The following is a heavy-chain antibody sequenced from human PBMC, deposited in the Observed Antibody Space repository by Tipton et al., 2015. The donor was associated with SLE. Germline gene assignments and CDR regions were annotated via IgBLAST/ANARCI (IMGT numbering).Heavy chain of an antibody. CDR2: IYYSGST. Sequence: TLSLTCTVSGGSISSYYWSWIRQPPGKGLESLGYIYYSGSTNYNPSLKSRVTISVDTSKNQFSLKLSSVTAADTAVYYCARLDARRDAFVIWGQGTMVTVSS. CDR3: ARLDARRDAFVI. D-gene: IGHD1-1*01. V-gene: IGHV4-59*01. CDR1: GGSISSYY. J-gene: IGHJ3*02.